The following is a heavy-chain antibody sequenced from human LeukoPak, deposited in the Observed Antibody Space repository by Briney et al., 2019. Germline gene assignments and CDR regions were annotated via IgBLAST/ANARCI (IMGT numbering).Heavy chain of an antibody. J-gene: IGHJ4*02. CDR1: GYTFTVYY. CDR3: ARGVGSGWYEGDY. V-gene: IGHV1-2*02. D-gene: IGHD6-19*01. CDR2: INPNSGGT. Sequence: ASVKVSCTASGYTFTVYYMHWVRQAPGQGLEWMGWINPNSGGTNYAQKFQGRVTMTRDTSISTAYMELSRLRSDDTAVYYCARGVGSGWYEGDYWGQGTLVTVSS.